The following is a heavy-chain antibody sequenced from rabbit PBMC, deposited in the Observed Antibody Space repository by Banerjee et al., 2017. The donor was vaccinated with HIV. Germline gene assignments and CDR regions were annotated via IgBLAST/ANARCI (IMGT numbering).Heavy chain of an antibody. CDR2: IFTASAGT. D-gene: IGHD7-1*01. CDR1: GFSFSNKYV. CDR3: ARIYSVDAYLNL. V-gene: IGHV1S45*01. J-gene: IGHJ4*01. Sequence: QEQLEESGGDLVKPEGSLTITCTASGFSFSNKYVMSWVRQAPGKGLEWIACIFTASAGTSYANWAKGRFTISKTSSTTVTLQMTSLTAADTATYFCARIYSVDAYLNLWGPGTLVTVS.